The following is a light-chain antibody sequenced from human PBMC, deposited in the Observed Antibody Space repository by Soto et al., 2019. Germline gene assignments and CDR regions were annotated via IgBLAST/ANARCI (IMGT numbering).Light chain of an antibody. CDR2: RNN. CDR3: ATWDDNLV. CDR1: RSNIGSNY. Sequence: QSVLTQPPSASGTPGQRVTISCSGSRSNIGSNYVYWYQQLPATAPKLVIYRNNQRPSGVPDRFSGSKSGTSASLAISGLRSEDEADYYCATWDDNLVFGGGTKLTVL. J-gene: IGLJ2*01. V-gene: IGLV1-47*01.